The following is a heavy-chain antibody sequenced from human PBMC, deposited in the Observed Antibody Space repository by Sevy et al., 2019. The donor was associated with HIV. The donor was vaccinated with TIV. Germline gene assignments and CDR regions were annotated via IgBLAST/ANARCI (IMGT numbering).Heavy chain of an antibody. V-gene: IGHV3-30*18. CDR3: AKDRDVRLVPSTMRDEYPGYGMDV. D-gene: IGHD2-2*01. Sequence: GGSLRLSCAASGYIFSSYGIHWVRQAPGKGLEWVAFLSYDERNKYYADSVKGRFTISGDSSKNTFYLQMNNLRADDTAVYYCAKDRDVRLVPSTMRDEYPGYGMDVWGQGTTVTVSS. J-gene: IGHJ6*02. CDR2: LSYDERNK. CDR1: GYIFSSYG.